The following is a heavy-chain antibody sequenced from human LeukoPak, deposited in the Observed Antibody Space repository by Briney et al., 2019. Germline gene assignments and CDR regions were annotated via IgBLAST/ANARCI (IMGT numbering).Heavy chain of an antibody. D-gene: IGHD3-22*01. CDR3: AKDYYYDSSGLTLDY. CDR1: GFTFDDYA. CDR2: ISWNSGSI. J-gene: IGHJ4*02. Sequence: PGRSLRLSCAASGFTFDDYAMHWVRQAPGKGLEWVSGISWNSGSIGYADSVKGRFTISRDNAKNSLYLQMNSLRAEDTALYYCAKDYYYDSSGLTLDYWGQGTLVTVSS. V-gene: IGHV3-9*01.